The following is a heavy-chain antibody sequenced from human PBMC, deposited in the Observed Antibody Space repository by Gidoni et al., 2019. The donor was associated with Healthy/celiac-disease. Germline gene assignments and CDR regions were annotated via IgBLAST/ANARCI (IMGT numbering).Heavy chain of an antibody. D-gene: IGHD5-12*01. Sequence: QVQLVESGGGVVQPGRSLRLSCAASGCTFSSYGMHWVRQAPGKGLEWVAVISYDGSNKYYADSVKGRFTISRDNSNNTLYLQMNSLRAEDTAVYYCARPFPIGYNSWGADLFFDYWGQGTLVTVSS. J-gene: IGHJ4*02. V-gene: IGHV3-30*03. CDR1: GCTFSSYG. CDR3: ARPFPIGYNSWGADLFFDY. CDR2: ISYDGSNK.